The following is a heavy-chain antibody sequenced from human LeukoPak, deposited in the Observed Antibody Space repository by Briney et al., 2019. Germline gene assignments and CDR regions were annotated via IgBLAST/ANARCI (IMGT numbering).Heavy chain of an antibody. V-gene: IGHV3-48*03. Sequence: GGSLRLSCAASGFTFSSYEMNWVRQAPGKGLEWISYITSNSSTIYYADSVKGRFTISRDNTKNSLYLQMNSLRAEDTAVYYCARDKAMDDYWGQGALVTVSS. CDR3: ARDKAMDDY. J-gene: IGHJ4*02. CDR1: GFTFSSYE. CDR2: ITSNSSTI. D-gene: IGHD5-18*01.